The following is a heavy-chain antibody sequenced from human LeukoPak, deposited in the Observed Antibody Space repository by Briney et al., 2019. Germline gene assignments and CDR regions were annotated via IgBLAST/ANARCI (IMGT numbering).Heavy chain of an antibody. J-gene: IGHJ4*02. V-gene: IGHV1-18*01. D-gene: IGHD3-10*01. CDR1: GYTFTSYG. Sequence: ASVKVSCKASGYTFTSYGISWARQAPGQGLEWMGWISAYNGNTNYAQKLQGRVTMTTDTSTSTAYMELRSLRSDDTAVYYCARRGDYYGSGSSPYYFDYWGQGTLVTVSS. CDR3: ARRGDYYGSGSSPYYFDY. CDR2: ISAYNGNT.